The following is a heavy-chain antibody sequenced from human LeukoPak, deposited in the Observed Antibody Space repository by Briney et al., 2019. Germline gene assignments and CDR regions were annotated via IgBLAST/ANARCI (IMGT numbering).Heavy chain of an antibody. V-gene: IGHV1-2*02. CDR2: INPNSVVT. CDR1: VYPLTDYY. Sequence: SLKPSCKLSVYPLTDYYIHTVPRSPGQRVGGMGGINPNSVVTKHTPTLHGRVTLPRDTSISTAFLELKRLTADDTAVYFCARWGGGNYGREDYWGQGSLVTVSS. J-gene: IGHJ4*02. CDR3: ARWGGGNYGREDY. D-gene: IGHD4-11*01.